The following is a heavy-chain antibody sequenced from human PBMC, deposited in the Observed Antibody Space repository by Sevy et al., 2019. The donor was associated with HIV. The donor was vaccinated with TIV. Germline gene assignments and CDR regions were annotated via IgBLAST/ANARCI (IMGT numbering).Heavy chain of an antibody. V-gene: IGHV3-21*03. CDR3: ARSTDYYDNSGYDS. CDR1: GFTFSYYT. CDR2: ISSGSSYI. J-gene: IGHJ4*02. Sequence: GGSLRLSCAASGFTFSYYTMNWVRQAPGKGLEWVSSISSGSSYIFYADSMKGRFTVSRDNAKNSLFLQMNSLRDEDTALDYCARSTDYYDNSGYDSWGRGTLVTVSS. D-gene: IGHD3-22*01.